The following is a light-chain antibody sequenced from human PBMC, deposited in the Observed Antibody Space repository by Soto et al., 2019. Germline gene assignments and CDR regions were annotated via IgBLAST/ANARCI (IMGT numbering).Light chain of an antibody. CDR1: HDITSY. Sequence: DIQMTQSPSSLSASVGDRVTITCQASHDITSYLNWYQHKPGKAPKLLIYDASNLEAGVPSRFGRSGSGTDFTFTISSLQTEDVATDYCQKCDFLPIFGPGTTVYLK. J-gene: IGKJ3*01. CDR3: QKCDFLPI. CDR2: DAS. V-gene: IGKV1-33*01.